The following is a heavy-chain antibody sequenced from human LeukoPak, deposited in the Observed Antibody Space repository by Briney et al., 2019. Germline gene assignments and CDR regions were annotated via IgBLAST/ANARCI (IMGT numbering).Heavy chain of an antibody. CDR3: ARDQGNYGMDV. CDR2: ISSSSSYI. J-gene: IGHJ6*02. V-gene: IGHV3-21*01. CDR1: GFTFSSYS. Sequence: GGSLRLSCAASGFTFSSYSMNWVRQAPGKGLEWVSSISSSSSYIYYADSVKGRFTISRDNAKNSLYLQMNSLRAEDTAVYYCARDQGNYGMDVWGQGTTVTVSS.